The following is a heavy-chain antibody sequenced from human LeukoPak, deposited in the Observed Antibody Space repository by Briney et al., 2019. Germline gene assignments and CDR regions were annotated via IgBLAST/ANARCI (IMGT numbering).Heavy chain of an antibody. V-gene: IGHV4-39*07. CDR1: GGSISSSRYY. Sequence: SETLSLTCTVSGGSISSSRYYWGWIRQPPGKGLEWIGSIYYSGSTYYNPSLKSRVTISVDTSKNQFSLKLSSVTAADTAVYYCARDLYCSSTSCYDYWGQGTLVTVSS. CDR3: ARDLYCSSTSCYDY. CDR2: IYYSGST. J-gene: IGHJ4*02. D-gene: IGHD2-2*01.